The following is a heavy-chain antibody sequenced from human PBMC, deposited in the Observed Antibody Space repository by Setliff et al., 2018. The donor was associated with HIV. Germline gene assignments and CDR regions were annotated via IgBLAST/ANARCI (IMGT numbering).Heavy chain of an antibody. CDR2: IIHSGGT. J-gene: IGHJ4*02. V-gene: IGHV4-34*12. CDR1: GGSFSGYY. D-gene: IGHD5-12*01. CDR3: ARRSGYAEDY. Sequence: PSETLSLTCAVYGGSFSGYYWNWIRQPPGKGLEWICEIIHSGGTNYNPSLKSRVTISVDTSKNQFSLKLSSVTAADTAVYYCARRSGYAEDYWGQGTLVTVSS.